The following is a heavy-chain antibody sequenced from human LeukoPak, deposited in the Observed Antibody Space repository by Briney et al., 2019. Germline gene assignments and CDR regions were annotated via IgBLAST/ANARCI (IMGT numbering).Heavy chain of an antibody. Sequence: GGSLRLSCAASGFTFSSYSTNWVRQAPGKGLEWVSSISSSSSYIYYADSVKGRLTISRDNAKNSLYLQMNSLRAEDTAVYYCAREIGGDLDFDYWGQGTLVTVSS. CDR1: GFTFSSYS. V-gene: IGHV3-21*04. CDR2: ISSSSSYI. CDR3: AREIGGDLDFDY. J-gene: IGHJ4*02. D-gene: IGHD2-21*02.